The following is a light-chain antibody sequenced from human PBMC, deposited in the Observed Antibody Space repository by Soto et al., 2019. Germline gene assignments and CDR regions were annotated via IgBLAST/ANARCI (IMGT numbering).Light chain of an antibody. J-gene: IGKJ2*01. CDR3: QQSSTTPYT. Sequence: DIQMTQSPPSLSASVGDRVTITCRASQSITTFLNWYKQTPGEAPQLLIFAASSLQIGVSSRFSGSGSGTEFTLTISSLLREDYATYFCQQSSTTPYTFGPGTKLQVK. V-gene: IGKV1-39*01. CDR2: AAS. CDR1: QSITTF.